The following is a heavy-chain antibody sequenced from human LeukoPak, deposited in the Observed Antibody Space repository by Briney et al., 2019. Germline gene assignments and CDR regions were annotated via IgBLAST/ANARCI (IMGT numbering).Heavy chain of an antibody. V-gene: IGHV3-7*01. CDR1: GFTFSSYW. CDR3: ARYTGRFDY. J-gene: IGHJ4*02. D-gene: IGHD2-2*02. Sequence: GGSLRLSCAASGFTFSSYWMSWVRQAPGKGLEWVANIKQDGGEIHYVDSVKGRFTISRDNAKNSLYLQMNSLRAEDTAVYYCARYTGRFDYWGQGTLVTVSS. CDR2: IKQDGGEI.